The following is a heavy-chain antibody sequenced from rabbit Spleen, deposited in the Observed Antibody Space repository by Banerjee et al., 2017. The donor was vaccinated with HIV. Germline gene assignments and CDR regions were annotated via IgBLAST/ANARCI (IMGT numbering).Heavy chain of an antibody. CDR3: ARDLATVVGWNFNL. Sequence: EQLEESGGGLVQPEGSLTLTCKASGVSLHDKDVMCWVRQAPGKGLEWIACINIVTGKSVYARWAKGRFTMSRTSSTTVTLQVTSLTAADTATYFCARDLATVVGWNFNLWGQGTLVTVS. J-gene: IGHJ4*01. D-gene: IGHD3-1*01. CDR1: GVSLHDKDV. V-gene: IGHV1S45*01. CDR2: INIVTGKS.